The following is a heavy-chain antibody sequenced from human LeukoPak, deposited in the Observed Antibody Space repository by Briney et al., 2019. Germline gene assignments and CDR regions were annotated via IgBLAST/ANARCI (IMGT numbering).Heavy chain of an antibody. CDR2: ISSSSSTI. CDR3: ARDRMYSSGWYDF. Sequence: GGSLRLSCAASGFTFSSYSMNWVRQAPGKGLEWVSYISSSSSTIYYADSVKGRFTISRDNAKNSLYLQMNSLRAEDTAVYYCARDRMYSSGWYDFGGQGTPVTVSS. J-gene: IGHJ4*02. CDR1: GFTFSSYS. V-gene: IGHV3-48*01. D-gene: IGHD6-19*01.